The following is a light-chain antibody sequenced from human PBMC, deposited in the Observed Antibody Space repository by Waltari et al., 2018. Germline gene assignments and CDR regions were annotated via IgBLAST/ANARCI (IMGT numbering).Light chain of an antibody. CDR2: VNSDGSH. V-gene: IGLV4-69*01. J-gene: IGLJ3*02. Sequence: LVLTQSLSASASLGASVKLTCTLSSGYSSNVIAWLQQQPGKGPRYLMKVNSDGSHRKGDDIPDRFSASNSGTECYLTISSLQSEDEADYYCQTGGHGTWVFGGGTKLTVL. CDR1: SGYSSNV. CDR3: QTGGHGTWV.